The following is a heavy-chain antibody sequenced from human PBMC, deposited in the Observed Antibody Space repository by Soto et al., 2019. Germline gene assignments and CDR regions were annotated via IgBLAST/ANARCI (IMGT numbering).Heavy chain of an antibody. CDR1: GGTFSSYT. CDR2: IIPILGIA. J-gene: IGHJ4*02. D-gene: IGHD5-12*01. V-gene: IGHV1-69*04. Sequence: ASVKVSCKASGGTFSSYTISWVRQAPGQGLEWMGRIIPILGIANYAQKFQGRVTITADKSTSTAYMELSSLRSEDTAVYYCARDFSGYDPQSTGLIASFVDYWGQGTLVTVSS. CDR3: ARDFSGYDPQSTGLIASFVDY.